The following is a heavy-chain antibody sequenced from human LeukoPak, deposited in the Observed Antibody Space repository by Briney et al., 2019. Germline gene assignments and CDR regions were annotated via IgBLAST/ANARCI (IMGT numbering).Heavy chain of an antibody. J-gene: IGHJ4*02. CDR1: GITFSSYA. Sequence: GGSLRLSCAASGITFSSYALHWVRQAPDKGLEWVAVISYDGSNKYYADFVEGRFTISRDNSKNTLYLQMSSLGAEDTAVYYCAKDSGYDPFYQLDFWGQGTLVTVSS. CDR3: AKDSGYDPFYQLDF. V-gene: IGHV3-30-3*01. D-gene: IGHD5-12*01. CDR2: ISYDGSNK.